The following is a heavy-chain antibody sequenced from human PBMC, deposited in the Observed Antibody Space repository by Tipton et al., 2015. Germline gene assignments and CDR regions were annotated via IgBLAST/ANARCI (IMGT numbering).Heavy chain of an antibody. J-gene: IGHJ5*02. CDR2: ISGSGGST. CDR1: GFTFRSYA. D-gene: IGHD2-21*02. Sequence: SLRLSCAASGFTFRSYAMSWVRQAPGKGLEWVSAISGSGGSTYYADSVKGRFTISRDIAKNSLYLQMNSLRAEDTAIYYCARDMTVTAPNIFDLWGQGTLVIVSS. CDR3: ARDMTVTAPNIFDL. V-gene: IGHV3-23*01.